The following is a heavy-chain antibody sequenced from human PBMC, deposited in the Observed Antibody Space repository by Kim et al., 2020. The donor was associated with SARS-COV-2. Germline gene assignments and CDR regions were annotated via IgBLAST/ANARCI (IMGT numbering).Heavy chain of an antibody. Sequence: GGSLRLSCTASGFTFGDYAMSWVRQAPGKGLEWVGFIRSKAYGGTTEYAASVKGRFTISRDDSKSIAYLQMNSLKTEDTAVYYCTSVATNYDYVWGSYRYSYYFDYWGQGTLVTVSS. CDR2: IRSKAYGGTT. V-gene: IGHV3-49*04. CDR1: GFTFGDYA. J-gene: IGHJ4*02. D-gene: IGHD3-16*02. CDR3: TSVATNYDYVWGSYRYSYYFDY.